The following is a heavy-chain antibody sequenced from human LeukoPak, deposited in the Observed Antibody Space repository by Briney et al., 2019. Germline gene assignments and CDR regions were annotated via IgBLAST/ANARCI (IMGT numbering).Heavy chain of an antibody. CDR3: ARNPRSGYFPHYHYYGMDV. Sequence: PSETLSLTCTVSGGSINSYYWSWIRQPPGKGLAGIGFIYYSGTTNYNPPLKRRVTISVDTSKNQVSLKLSSVTAADTAVYYCARNPRSGYFPHYHYYGMDVWGQGTTVTVSS. CDR2: IYYSGTT. V-gene: IGHV4-59*01. CDR1: GGSINSYY. D-gene: IGHD3-3*01. J-gene: IGHJ6*02.